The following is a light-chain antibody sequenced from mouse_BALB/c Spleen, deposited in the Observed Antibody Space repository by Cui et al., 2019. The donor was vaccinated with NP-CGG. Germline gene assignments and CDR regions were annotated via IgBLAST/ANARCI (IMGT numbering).Light chain of an antibody. V-gene: IGLV1*01. CDR2: GTN. J-gene: IGLJ1*01. Sequence: QSVLNSESTPTTSPGETVTLTCRSSTGAVTTSNYANWVQEKPDHLFTGLIGGTNNRAPGVPARFSGSLIGDKAALTITGAQTEDEAIYFCALWYSNHWVFGGGTKLTVL. CDR3: ALWYSNHWV. CDR1: TGAVTTSNY.